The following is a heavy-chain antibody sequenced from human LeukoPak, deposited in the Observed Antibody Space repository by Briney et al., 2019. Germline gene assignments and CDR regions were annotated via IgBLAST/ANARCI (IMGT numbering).Heavy chain of an antibody. CDR3: ARDNGSGSYNWFDP. J-gene: IGHJ5*02. Sequence: PSETLSLTCTVSGGSISSYYWSWIRQPPGKGLEWIGYIYYSGSTNYNPSLKSRVTISVDTSKNQFSLELSSVTAADTAVYYCARDNGSGSYNWFDPWGQGTLVTVSS. CDR1: GGSISSYY. D-gene: IGHD3-10*01. CDR2: IYYSGST. V-gene: IGHV4-59*01.